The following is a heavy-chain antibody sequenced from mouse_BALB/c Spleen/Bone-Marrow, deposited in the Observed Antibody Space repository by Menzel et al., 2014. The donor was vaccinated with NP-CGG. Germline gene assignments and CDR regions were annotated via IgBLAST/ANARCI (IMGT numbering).Heavy chain of an antibody. D-gene: IGHD1-1*01. J-gene: IGHJ2*01. CDR2: IDPANGNT. V-gene: IGHV14-3*02. CDR1: GFNIKDTY. CDR3: ARNYGSSLDY. Sequence: EVKLVESGAELVKPGASVKLSCTASGFNIKDTYMHWVKQRPEQGLEWIGRIDPANGNTKYDPKFQGKATITVDTSSATAYLQLSSLTSEDTAVYYCARNYGSSLDYWGQGTTLTVSS.